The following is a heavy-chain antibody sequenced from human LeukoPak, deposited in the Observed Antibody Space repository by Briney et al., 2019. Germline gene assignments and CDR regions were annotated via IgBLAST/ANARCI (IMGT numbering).Heavy chain of an antibody. CDR1: GGSISSYY. Sequence: SETLSLTCTVSGGSISSYYWSWIRQPPGKGLEWIGYIYYSGSTNYNPSLKSRVTISVDTSKNQFSLKLSSVTAADTAVYYCARAHVYYGMDVWGQGTTVTVSS. CDR3: ARAHVYYGMDV. J-gene: IGHJ6*02. CDR2: IYYSGST. V-gene: IGHV4-59*12.